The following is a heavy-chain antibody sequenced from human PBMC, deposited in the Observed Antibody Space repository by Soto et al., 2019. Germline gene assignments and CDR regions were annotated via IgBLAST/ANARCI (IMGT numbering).Heavy chain of an antibody. CDR2: FDPEDGET. V-gene: IGHV1-24*01. CDR3: ATRSHMFCGGDCYYFDY. D-gene: IGHD2-21*01. Sequence: VQLVQSGAEVKKPGASVKVSCTVSGYTLTELSMHWVRQAPGKGLEWMGGFDPEDGETIYAQKCQGRVTMTEDTSTDTAYMELSSLRSEDTAVYYCATRSHMFCGGDCYYFDYWGQGTLVAVSS. CDR1: GYTLTELS. J-gene: IGHJ4*02.